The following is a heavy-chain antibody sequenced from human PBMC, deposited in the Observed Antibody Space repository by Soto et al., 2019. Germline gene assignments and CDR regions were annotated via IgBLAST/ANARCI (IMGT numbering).Heavy chain of an antibody. CDR1: GFSLSTYGVG. D-gene: IGHD3-22*01. Sequence: QITLKESGPTLVKPTQTLTLTCTFSGFSLSTYGVGVGWIRQPPGKALEWLALIYWDDDKRYSPSLKSRLTITKDTSKNQVVLTMTNMDPVDTATFYCAHAKNYDSMSYFDYWGQGTLVTVSS. J-gene: IGHJ4*02. CDR2: IYWDDDK. CDR3: AHAKNYDSMSYFDY. V-gene: IGHV2-5*02.